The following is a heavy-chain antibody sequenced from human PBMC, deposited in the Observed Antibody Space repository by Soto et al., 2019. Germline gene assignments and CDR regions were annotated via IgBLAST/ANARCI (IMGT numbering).Heavy chain of an antibody. Sequence: QVQLVQSGAEEKKPGASVKVSCKASGYTFTSYAMHWVRQAPGQRLEWMGWINAGNGNTKYSQKFQGRVTITRDTSASTANMEMSRLRSEDTAVYSCATGIVVVTALDYCGPGTLVTVSS. J-gene: IGHJ4*02. CDR2: INAGNGNT. CDR1: GYTFTSYA. D-gene: IGHD2-21*02. CDR3: ATGIVVVTALDY. V-gene: IGHV1-3*05.